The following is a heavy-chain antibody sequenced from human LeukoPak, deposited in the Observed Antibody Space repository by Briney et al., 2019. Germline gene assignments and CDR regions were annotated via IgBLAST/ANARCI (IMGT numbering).Heavy chain of an antibody. V-gene: IGHV3-23*01. CDR1: GITLSNYG. Sequence: GGSLRLSCAVSGITLSNYGMSWVRQAPGKGLEWVSGISGSGGNTYYADSVKGRFTISRDNSKNTLYLQMNSLRAEDTAVYFCAKRGVVIRVFLVGFHKEAYYFDSWGQGALVTVSS. J-gene: IGHJ4*02. CDR2: ISGSGGNT. CDR3: AKRGVVIRVFLVGFHKEAYYFDS. D-gene: IGHD3-10*01.